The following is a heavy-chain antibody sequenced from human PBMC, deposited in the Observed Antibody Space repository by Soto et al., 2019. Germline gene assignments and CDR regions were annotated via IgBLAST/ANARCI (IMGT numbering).Heavy chain of an antibody. J-gene: IGHJ4*02. CDR3: TNRNMYVGQDY. CDR2: IKSKTDGGTT. D-gene: IGHD2-8*01. Sequence: EVQLVESGGGLVKPGGSLRLSCAASGFTFSNAWMSWVRQAPGKGLEWVGRIKSKTDGGTTDYAAPVKGRFTISRDDSKNTLYLQMNSLKTEDTAVYYCTNRNMYVGQDYWGQGTLVTVSS. CDR1: GFTFSNAW. V-gene: IGHV3-15*01.